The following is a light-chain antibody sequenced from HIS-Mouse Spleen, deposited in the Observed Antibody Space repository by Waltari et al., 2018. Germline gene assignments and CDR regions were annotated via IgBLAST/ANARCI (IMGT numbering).Light chain of an antibody. CDR3: AAWDDSLNGWV. Sequence: QSVLTQPPSASGTPGQRVTISCSGSSSNIGSNTVNWYQHLPGTAPNLLIYSNNPRPSGVPDRFSGSKSGTSASLAISGLQSEDEADYYCAAWDDSLNGWVFGGGTKLTVL. J-gene: IGLJ3*02. V-gene: IGLV1-44*01. CDR2: SNN. CDR1: SSNIGSNT.